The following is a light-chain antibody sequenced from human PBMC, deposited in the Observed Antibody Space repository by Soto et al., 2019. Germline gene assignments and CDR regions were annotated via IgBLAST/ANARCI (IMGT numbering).Light chain of an antibody. J-gene: IGLJ2*01. CDR2: DVS. Sequence: QSALTQPASVSGSPGQSITISCTGISSDVGGYNYVSWYQQHPDKAPKLMIYDVSNRRSGVSNRFSGSKSGNTASQTISGRQAEDEADYYCYSYTSSSTVLFGGGTKLTVL. CDR1: SSDVGGYNY. V-gene: IGLV2-14*01. CDR3: YSYTSSSTVL.